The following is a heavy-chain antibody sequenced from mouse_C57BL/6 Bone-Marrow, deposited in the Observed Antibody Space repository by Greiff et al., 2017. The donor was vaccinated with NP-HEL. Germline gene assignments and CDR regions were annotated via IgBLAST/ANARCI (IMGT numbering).Heavy chain of an antibody. D-gene: IGHD3-1*01. CDR1: GYTFTSYW. CDR2: IYPSDSET. V-gene: IGHV1-61*01. J-gene: IGHJ4*01. Sequence: VQLQQPGAELVRPGSSVKLSCKASGYTFTSYWMDWVKQRPGQGLEWIGNIYPSDSETHYNQKFKDKATLTVDKSSSTAYMQLSSLTSEDSAVYYCARSPPSVRAMDYWGQGTSVTVSS. CDR3: ARSPPSVRAMDY.